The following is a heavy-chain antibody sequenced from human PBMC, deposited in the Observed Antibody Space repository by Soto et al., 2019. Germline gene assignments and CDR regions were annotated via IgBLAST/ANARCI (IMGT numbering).Heavy chain of an antibody. Sequence: SETLSLTCTVSGGSISSGGYYWSWIRQHPGKGLEWIGYIYYSGSTYYNPSLKSRVTISVDTSKNQFSLKLSSVTAADTAVYYCARESRGYCTNGVCYQGWFDPWGQGTLVTV. J-gene: IGHJ5*02. CDR1: GGSISSGGYY. D-gene: IGHD2-8*01. CDR3: ARESRGYCTNGVCYQGWFDP. V-gene: IGHV4-31*03. CDR2: IYYSGST.